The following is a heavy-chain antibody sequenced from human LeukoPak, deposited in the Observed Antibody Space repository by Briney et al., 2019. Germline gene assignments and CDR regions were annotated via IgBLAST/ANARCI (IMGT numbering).Heavy chain of an antibody. J-gene: IGHJ4*02. D-gene: IGHD1-26*01. V-gene: IGHV4-4*07. CDR3: ARDLGSNYVYFDY. CDR1: GGSISSHY. CDR2: IHTSGIT. Sequence: SETLSLTCTVSGGSISSHYWSWLRQPAGKGLEYIGRIHTSGITNYNPSLKSRVTMSGDTSKNQFYLNLRPVTAADTAVYYCARDLGSNYVYFDYWGQGSLVTVSS.